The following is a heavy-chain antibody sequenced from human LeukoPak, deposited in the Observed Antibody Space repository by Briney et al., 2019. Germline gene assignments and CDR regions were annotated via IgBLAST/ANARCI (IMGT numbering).Heavy chain of an antibody. D-gene: IGHD5-24*01. CDR1: GFTFSSHW. CDR2: IKNDGSDK. CDR3: ARDRAWLQFDS. J-gene: IGHJ4*02. V-gene: IGHV3-7*04. Sequence: GGSLRLSCAASGFTFSSHWMSWVRQAPGKGREWVADIKNDGSDKFHVDSVKGRFTISRDNAKMSLYLQMTSLRAEATAVYYCARDRAWLQFDSWGQGTLVTVAS.